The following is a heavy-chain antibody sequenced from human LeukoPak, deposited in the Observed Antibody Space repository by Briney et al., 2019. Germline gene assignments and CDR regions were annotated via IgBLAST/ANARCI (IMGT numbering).Heavy chain of an antibody. CDR1: DGSISSSSYY. J-gene: IGHJ4*02. D-gene: IGHD6-13*01. Sequence: SETLSLTCTVSDGSISSSSYYWGWIRQPPGKGLEWIGNIYYSGSTYYNPSLKSRVTMSVDTSKNQFSLKLSSVTAADTAVYYCARRQAGTSWRDYWGQGTPVTVSS. V-gene: IGHV4-39*01. CDR2: IYYSGST. CDR3: ARRQAGTSWRDY.